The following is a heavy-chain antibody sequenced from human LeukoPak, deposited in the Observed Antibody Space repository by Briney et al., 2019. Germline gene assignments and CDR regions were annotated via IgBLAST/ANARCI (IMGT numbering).Heavy chain of an antibody. J-gene: IGHJ4*02. D-gene: IGHD6-19*01. CDR2: IHGGGAT. Sequence: PGGSLRLSCAASGXTFSTYWMSWVRQAPGKGLEWLSAIHGGGATFYSHSVRGRFTISRDTSKNTLYLQMNSLRAENTALYYCAKAQKYTSDLDYWGQGTLVTVSS. CDR3: AKAQKYTSDLDY. V-gene: IGHV3-23*01. CDR1: GXTFSTYW.